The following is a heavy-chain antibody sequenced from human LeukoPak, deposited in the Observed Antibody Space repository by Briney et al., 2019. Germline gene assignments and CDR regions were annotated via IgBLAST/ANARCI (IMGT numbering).Heavy chain of an antibody. CDR3: AKEPNHSSGYWDY. CDR2: ISGSGGMT. V-gene: IGHV3-23*01. J-gene: IGHJ4*02. D-gene: IGHD3-22*01. CDR1: GFIFSGHA. Sequence: GGSWSLSCEASGFIFSGHAMNWFGKPPGKGWEWVPVISGSGGMTYYADSVKGRFTVSRDNSKNTLFLQMNSLRAEDTAIYYCAKEPNHSSGYWDYWGQGTLVTVSS.